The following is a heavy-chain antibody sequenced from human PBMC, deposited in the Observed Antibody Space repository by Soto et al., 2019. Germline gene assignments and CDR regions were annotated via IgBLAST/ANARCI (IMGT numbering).Heavy chain of an antibody. D-gene: IGHD3-22*01. V-gene: IGHV3-15*01. CDR3: TTDYYYDSSGYYWLDY. Sequence: PGGSLRLSCAASGFTFSNAWMSWVRQAPGKGLEWVGRIKSKTDGGTTDYAAPVKGRFTISRDDSKNTLYLQMNSLKTEDTAVYYCTTDYYYDSSGYYWLDYWGQGTLVTVSS. CDR1: GFTFSNAW. J-gene: IGHJ4*02. CDR2: IKSKTDGGTT.